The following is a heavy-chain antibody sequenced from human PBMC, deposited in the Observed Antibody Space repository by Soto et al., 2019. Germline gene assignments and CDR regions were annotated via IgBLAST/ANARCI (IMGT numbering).Heavy chain of an antibody. CDR1: GGAFRSFA. D-gene: IGHD2-15*01. J-gene: IGHJ6*02. CDR2: IIPIFETA. V-gene: IGHV1-69*13. Sequence: GDSVKVSCKTSGGAFRSFAISWVRQAPGKGLAWMGGIIPIFETANYARKFQGRVTITADEITGTAYMELRNLRSEDTGAYYCARDFEVVVLGVDYYYYYEMEVWGQGTMVTVSS. CDR3: ARDFEVVVLGVDYYYYYEMEV.